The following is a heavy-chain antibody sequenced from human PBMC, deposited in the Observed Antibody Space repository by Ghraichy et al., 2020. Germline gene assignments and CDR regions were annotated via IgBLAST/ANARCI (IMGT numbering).Heavy chain of an antibody. V-gene: IGHV3-30*18. CDR3: AKDWVGNIKRVYHGMDV. J-gene: IGHJ6*02. D-gene: IGHD1-26*01. CDR1: GFTFSLYG. Sequence: GGSLRLSCAASGFTFSLYGVNWVRQAPGKGLEWVALITYDGSEKFYADSVKGRFTISRDNSKKTVYLQMNTLRPDDTAVYYCAKDWVGNIKRVYHGMDVWGQGTTVTVSS. CDR2: ITYDGSEK.